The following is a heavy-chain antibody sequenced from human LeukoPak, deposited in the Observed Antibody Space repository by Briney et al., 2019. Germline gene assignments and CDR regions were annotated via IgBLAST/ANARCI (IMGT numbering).Heavy chain of an antibody. J-gene: IGHJ4*02. Sequence: PGGSLRLSCAASGFTFSSYSMNWVRQAPGKGLEWVANIKQDGSEKYYVDSVKGRFTISRDNAKNSLYLQMNSLRAEDTAVYYCARDRVAAIYWGQGTLVTVSS. CDR2: IKQDGSEK. CDR1: GFTFSSYS. D-gene: IGHD6-6*01. CDR3: ARDRVAAIY. V-gene: IGHV3-7*01.